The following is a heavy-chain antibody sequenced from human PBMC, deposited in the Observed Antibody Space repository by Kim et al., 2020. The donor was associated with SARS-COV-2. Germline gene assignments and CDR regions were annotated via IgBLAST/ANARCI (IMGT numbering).Heavy chain of an antibody. CDR1: GFTFSSYG. CDR2: ISYDGSNK. J-gene: IGHJ6*02. Sequence: GGSLRLSCAASGFTFSSYGMHWVRQAPGKGLEWVAVISYDGSNKYYADSVKGRFTISRDNSKNTLYLQMNSLRAEDTAVYYCAKERADYDIFTGYLNHQSYYYYYGMDVWGQGTTVTVSS. V-gene: IGHV3-30*18. CDR3: AKERADYDIFTGYLNHQSYYYYYGMDV. D-gene: IGHD3-9*01.